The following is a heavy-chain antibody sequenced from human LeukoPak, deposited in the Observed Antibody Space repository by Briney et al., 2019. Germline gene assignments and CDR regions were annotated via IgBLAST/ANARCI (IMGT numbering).Heavy chain of an antibody. CDR1: GYTFTGYY. D-gene: IGHD1-1*01. CDR3: ASLGTSSDSYYYGMDV. V-gene: IGHV1-2*06. J-gene: IGHJ6*02. CDR2: INPNTGGT. Sequence: GASVKVSCRASGYTFTGYYMHWVRQAPGQGLEWMGRINPNTGGTNYAQRFQGRVTMTRDTSISTAYMELSSLRSEDTAVYYCASLGTSSDSYYYGMDVWGQGTTVTVSS.